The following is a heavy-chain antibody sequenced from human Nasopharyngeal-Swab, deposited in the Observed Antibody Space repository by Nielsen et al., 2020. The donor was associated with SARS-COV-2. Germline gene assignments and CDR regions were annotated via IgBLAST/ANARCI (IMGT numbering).Heavy chain of an antibody. CDR1: GFTFSSSG. CDR2: IWYDGSNK. Sequence: GGSLRLSCAASGFTFSSSGMHWVRQAPGKGLEWVAVIWYDGSNKYYADSVKGRFTISRDNSKNTLYLQMNSLRAEDTAVYYCAKDKQMATIAFDYWGQGTLVTVSS. D-gene: IGHD5-24*01. J-gene: IGHJ4*02. CDR3: AKDKQMATIAFDY. V-gene: IGHV3-33*06.